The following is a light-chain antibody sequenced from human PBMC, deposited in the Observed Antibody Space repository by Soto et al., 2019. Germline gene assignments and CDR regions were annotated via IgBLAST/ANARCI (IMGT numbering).Light chain of an antibody. CDR2: EVV. CDR3: SSYTSSSTFYV. CDR1: KNDIGVYDF. J-gene: IGLJ1*01. V-gene: IGLV2-8*01. Sequence: QSVLTQPPSASGSPGQSVTISCTGTKNDIGVYDFVSWYQHHPGKAPRLIIYEVVQRPSGVPDRFSGSKSGNTASLTVSGLQAADEADYYCSSYTSSSTFYVFGTGTKATVL.